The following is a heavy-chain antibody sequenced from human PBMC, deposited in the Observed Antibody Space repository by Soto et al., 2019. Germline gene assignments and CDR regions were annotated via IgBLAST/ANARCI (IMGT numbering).Heavy chain of an antibody. CDR1: GFDFRSYE. J-gene: IGHJ3*02. V-gene: IGHV3-48*03. CDR3: ARETLRDAIDI. Sequence: QPGGSLRLCCVASGFDFRSYEMNWVRQAPGKGLEWVSNIRANDESIYYADSVKGRVSVSRDNAKNSLFLEMNSLRVDDTAVYYCARETLRDAIDIWGQGTMVTVSS. CDR2: IRANDESI.